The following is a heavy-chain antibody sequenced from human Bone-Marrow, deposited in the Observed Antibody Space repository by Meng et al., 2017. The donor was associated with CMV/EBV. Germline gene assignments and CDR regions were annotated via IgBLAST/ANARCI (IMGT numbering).Heavy chain of an antibody. CDR1: GFTFSSYS. CDR2: ISSSSSYI. D-gene: IGHD2-2*01. Sequence: GESLKISCAASGFTFSSYSMNWVRQAPGKGLEWVSSISSSSSYIYYADSVKGRFTISRDNAKNSLYLQMNSLRAEDTAVYYCASPYQLQPERGGYGTGLDAFAIWGQGTMVTVSS. V-gene: IGHV3-21*01. J-gene: IGHJ3*02. CDR3: ASPYQLQPERGGYGTGLDAFAI.